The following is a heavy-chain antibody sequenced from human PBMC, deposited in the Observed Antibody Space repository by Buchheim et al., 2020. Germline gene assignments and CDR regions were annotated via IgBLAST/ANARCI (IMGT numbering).Heavy chain of an antibody. CDR2: INHRGST. V-gene: IGHV4-34*01. CDR3: ARLVVVAARWVNWFDP. CDR1: GGSFSGYY. Sequence: QVQLQQWGAGLLKPSETLSLTCAVYGGSFSGYYWSWLRQPPGKGLEWIGEINHRGSTNYNPSLKSRVTISVDTSKNQFSLQRSAVTAADTAVYYCARLVVVAARWVNWFDPWGQGTL. J-gene: IGHJ5*02. D-gene: IGHD2-15*01.